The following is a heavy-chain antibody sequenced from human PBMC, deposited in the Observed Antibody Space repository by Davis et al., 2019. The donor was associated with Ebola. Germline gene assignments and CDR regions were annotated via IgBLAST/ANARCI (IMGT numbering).Heavy chain of an antibody. CDR2: VNDDGSGT. CDR1: GFTFTNYW. Sequence: GESLKISCAASGFTFTNYWMHWVRQTPGKGLVWVSRVNDDGSGTSYADSVRGRFTISRDNAKNMLFLQMNSLRVEDTAVYYCTSVSEYWSQGTLVTVST. CDR3: TSVSEY. V-gene: IGHV3-74*01. J-gene: IGHJ4*02.